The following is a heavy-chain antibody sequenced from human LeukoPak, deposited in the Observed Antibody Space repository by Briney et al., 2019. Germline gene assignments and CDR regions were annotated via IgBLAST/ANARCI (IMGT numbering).Heavy chain of an antibody. CDR3: ARALQPRDIVVVVAATLFDY. J-gene: IGHJ4*02. V-gene: IGHV4-34*01. CDR2: INHSGST. Sequence: PSETLSLTCAVYGGSFSGYYWSWIRQPPGKGLEWIGEINHSGSTNYNPSLKSRVTISVDTSKNQFSLKLSSVTAADTAVYYCARALQPRDIVVVVAATLFDYWGQGTLVTVSS. D-gene: IGHD2-15*01. CDR1: GGSFSGYY.